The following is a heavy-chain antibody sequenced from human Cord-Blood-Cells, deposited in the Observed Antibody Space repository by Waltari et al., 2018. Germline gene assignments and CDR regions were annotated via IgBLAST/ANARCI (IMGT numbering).Heavy chain of an antibody. V-gene: IGHV4-31*02. J-gene: IGHJ4*02. CDR2: IYYSGST. D-gene: IGHD6-6*01. CDR3: ARSIAARNYFDY. Sequence: WIRQHPGKGLEWIGYIYYSGSTYYNPSLKSRVTISVDTSKNQFSLKLSSVTAADTAVYYCARSIAARNYFDYWGQETLVTVSS.